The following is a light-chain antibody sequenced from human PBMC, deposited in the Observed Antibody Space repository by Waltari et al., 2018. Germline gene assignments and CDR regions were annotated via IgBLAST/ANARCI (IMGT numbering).Light chain of an antibody. CDR1: QSVSLSS. V-gene: IGKV3-20*01. Sequence: EVVLTQSPGTLSLSPGERATVSCRASQSVSLSSLAWYQQTPGQAPSLLIYGASSRATGIPDRFSGSGSGTDFTLTISRLEPEDFAVYYCQHYGASSMYTFGQGTKLEI. J-gene: IGKJ2*01. CDR3: QHYGASSMYT. CDR2: GAS.